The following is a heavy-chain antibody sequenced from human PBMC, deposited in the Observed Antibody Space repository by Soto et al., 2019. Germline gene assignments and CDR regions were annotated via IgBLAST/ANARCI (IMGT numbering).Heavy chain of an antibody. D-gene: IGHD2-21*01. J-gene: IGHJ5*02. CDR1: GYNFGSYS. CDR2: IYPGDSDV. CDR3: ARGGYKYIVVVQDYWGA. V-gene: IGHV5-51*01. Sequence: GESLQSSCKASGYNFGSYSIVWVRQMPGKALEWMGIIYPGDSDVRYSPSFQGQVTISADKSLSTAYLQWNRLKASESAIYHCARGGYKYIVVVQDYWGAWGQGPLVTVSS.